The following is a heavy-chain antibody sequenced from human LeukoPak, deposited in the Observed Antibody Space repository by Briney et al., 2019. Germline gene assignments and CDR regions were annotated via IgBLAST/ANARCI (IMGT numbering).Heavy chain of an antibody. CDR3: ARLISPPYYYDSSGYHPTRFDY. J-gene: IGHJ4*02. CDR1: GYTFTGYY. CDR2: INPNSSGT. Sequence: GASVKVSCKASGYTFTGYYMHWVRQAPGQGLEWMGWINPNSSGTNYAQKFQGRVTMTRDTSISTAYMELSRLRSDDTAVYYCARLISPPYYYDSSGYHPTRFDYWGQGTLVTVSS. V-gene: IGHV1-2*02. D-gene: IGHD3-22*01.